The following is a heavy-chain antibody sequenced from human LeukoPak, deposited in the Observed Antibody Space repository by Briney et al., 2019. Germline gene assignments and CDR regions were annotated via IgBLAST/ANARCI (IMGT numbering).Heavy chain of an antibody. J-gene: IGHJ4*02. Sequence: GESLRLSCAASGFSFSSYRMNWVRQAPGKGLEWASIIGRYSRTIVDADSVKCRFTMSRDNAKNSLYLQMNSLRAEDTAVYFCASSPPGGPIDYWGQGVLVSVSS. CDR1: GFSFSSYR. D-gene: IGHD3-16*01. CDR3: ASSPPGGPIDY. CDR2: IGRYSRTI. V-gene: IGHV3-21*01.